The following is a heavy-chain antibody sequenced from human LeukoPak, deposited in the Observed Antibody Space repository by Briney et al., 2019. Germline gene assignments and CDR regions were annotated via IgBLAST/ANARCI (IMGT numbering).Heavy chain of an antibody. J-gene: IGHJ3*02. Sequence: GGSLRLSCAASGFTVSTNHMTWVRQAPGRGLECVSVIYSGGSTYYADSVKGRFTISRDNSKNTLYLQMNSLKTEDTAVYYCAGSPALYGSDSYGRGGFDIWGQGTMVTVSA. V-gene: IGHV3-66*01. CDR2: IYSGGST. CDR1: GFTVSTNH. CDR3: AGSPALYGSDSYGRGGFDI. D-gene: IGHD3-10*01.